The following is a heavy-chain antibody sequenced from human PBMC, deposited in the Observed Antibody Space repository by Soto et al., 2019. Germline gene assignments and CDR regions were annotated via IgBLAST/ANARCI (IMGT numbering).Heavy chain of an antibody. V-gene: IGHV4-59*01. CDR1: GGSISSYY. CDR3: ARGRAVGNWFDP. CDR2: IYYSGST. D-gene: IGHD1-26*01. J-gene: IGHJ5*02. Sequence: SETLSLTCTFSGGSISSYYWSWFRQPPGKGLECIGYIYYSGSTNYNPSLKSRVTISVDTSKNQFYLRLSSVTAADTAVYYCARGRAVGNWFDPWGQGTLVTVSS.